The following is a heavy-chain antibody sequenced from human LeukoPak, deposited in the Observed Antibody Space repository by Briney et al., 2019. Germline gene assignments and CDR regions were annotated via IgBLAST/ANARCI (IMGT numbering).Heavy chain of an antibody. CDR3: ARSPFAASNAFDI. Sequence: GGSLRLSCVASGFTFSSYAMHWVRQAPGKGLEYVSAISSNGGSTYYANSVKGRFTISRDNSKNTLYLQMGSLRAEDMAVYYCARSPFAASNAFDIWGQGTMVTVSS. CDR2: ISSNGGST. J-gene: IGHJ3*02. V-gene: IGHV3-64*01. D-gene: IGHD3-16*01. CDR1: GFTFSSYA.